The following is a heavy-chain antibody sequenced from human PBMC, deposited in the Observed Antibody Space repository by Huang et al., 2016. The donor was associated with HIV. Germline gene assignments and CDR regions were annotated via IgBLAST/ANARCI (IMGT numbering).Heavy chain of an antibody. CDR1: GGSFSDHF. Sequence: QVRLEQWGAGLLKSSETLSLTCAVYGGSFSDHFWTWIRQSPGKGLEWIGEVNHEGSTNYNPSHKSRVTITADMSKNQFSLKLDSMTGADTGLYFCARPGYGSGWRFDSWGRGTLVTVTS. J-gene: IGHJ4*02. CDR3: ARPGYGSGWRFDS. V-gene: IGHV4-34*01. CDR2: VNHEGST. D-gene: IGHD6-19*01.